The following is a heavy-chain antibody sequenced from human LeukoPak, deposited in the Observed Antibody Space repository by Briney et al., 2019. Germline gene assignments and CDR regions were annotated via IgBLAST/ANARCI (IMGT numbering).Heavy chain of an antibody. CDR1: GFTFSSYG. CDR3: AKDDITENAFDI. Sequence: GGSLRLSCAASGFTFSSYGMHWVRQAPGKGLEWVAFIRYDGSNKYYADSVKGRFTISRDNSKNTLYLQMNSLRAEDTAVYYCAKDDITENAFDIWGQETMVAVSS. CDR2: IRYDGSNK. J-gene: IGHJ3*02. V-gene: IGHV3-30*02. D-gene: IGHD2-15*01.